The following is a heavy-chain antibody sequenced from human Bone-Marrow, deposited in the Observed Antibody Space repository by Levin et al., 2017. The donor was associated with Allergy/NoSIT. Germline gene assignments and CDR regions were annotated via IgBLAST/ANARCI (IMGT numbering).Heavy chain of an antibody. J-gene: IGHJ4*02. Sequence: GASVKVSCAASGFTFSSHAMSWVRQAPGKGLEWVSGIDTGVTTYYSDSVKGRFTISRDNSKNTVSLQMNSLRAEDTAVYYCAKDFGSGSYKTLPFFDYWGQGTLVTVSS. CDR1: GFTFSSHA. CDR3: AKDFGSGSYKTLPFFDY. CDR2: IDTGVTT. D-gene: IGHD3-10*01. V-gene: IGHV3-23*01.